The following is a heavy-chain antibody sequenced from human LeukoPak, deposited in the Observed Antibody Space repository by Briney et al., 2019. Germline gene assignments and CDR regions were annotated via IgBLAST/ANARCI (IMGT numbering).Heavy chain of an antibody. Sequence: GGSLRLSCAASGFTLSTFPMSWVRQAPGKGLEWVSSIYGSGGRTYYADSVKGRFTISRDNSKSTLSLQIDSLRAEDTAVYYCARGRLEFDYWGQGTLVIVSS. D-gene: IGHD1-1*01. J-gene: IGHJ4*02. V-gene: IGHV3-23*01. CDR2: IYGSGGRT. CDR3: ARGRLEFDY. CDR1: GFTLSTFP.